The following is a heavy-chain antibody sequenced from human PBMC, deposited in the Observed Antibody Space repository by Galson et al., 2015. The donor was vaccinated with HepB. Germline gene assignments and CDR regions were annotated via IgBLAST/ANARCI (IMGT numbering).Heavy chain of an antibody. D-gene: IGHD3-22*01. Sequence: SLRLSCAASGFTFSSYAMSWVRQAPGKGLEWVSAISGSGGSTYYADSVKGRFTISRDNSKNTLYLQMNSLRAEDTAVYYCAKGDPYYYDSSGYYYVDYFDYWGQGTLVTVSS. V-gene: IGHV3-23*01. J-gene: IGHJ4*02. CDR1: GFTFSSYA. CDR3: AKGDPYYYDSSGYYYVDYFDY. CDR2: ISGSGGST.